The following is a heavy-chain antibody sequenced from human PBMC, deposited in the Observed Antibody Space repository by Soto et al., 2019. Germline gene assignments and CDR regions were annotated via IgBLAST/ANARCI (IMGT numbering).Heavy chain of an antibody. V-gene: IGHV1-69*01. Sequence: QEQLVQSGPEVQKPGSSVKVSCKASGDTLSRHGISWVRQAPGQGLEWMGGIIPIFRITNYAQKFQGRLMITGDEPTRTAYRELSRLGSNDSAVYFCVRVRVGSIPLNSDMAVWGQGTTVTVS. D-gene: IGHD1-26*01. CDR1: GDTLSRHG. CDR2: IIPIFRIT. J-gene: IGHJ6*02. CDR3: VRVRVGSIPLNSDMAV.